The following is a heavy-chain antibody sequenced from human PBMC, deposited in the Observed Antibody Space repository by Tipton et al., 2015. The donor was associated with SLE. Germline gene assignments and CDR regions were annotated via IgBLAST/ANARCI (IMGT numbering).Heavy chain of an antibody. J-gene: IGHJ4*02. CDR3: GKDPRISY. Sequence: SLRLSCAASGFTLSTYGMMWVRQAPGKGLEWVSVFYSGGDTYYADSVKGRFTVSRDQSKNTVYLQMNSLRVEDTAVYYCGKDPRISYWGQGTQVTVSS. CDR1: GFTLSTYG. V-gene: IGHV3-23*03. CDR2: FYSGGDT. D-gene: IGHD3-3*02.